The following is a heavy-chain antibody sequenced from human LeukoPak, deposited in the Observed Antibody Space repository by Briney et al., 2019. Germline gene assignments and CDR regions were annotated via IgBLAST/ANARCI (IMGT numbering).Heavy chain of an antibody. CDR1: GFTFSSYA. Sequence: GSLRLSCAASGFTFSSYAMHWVHQAPGKGLEWVAVISYDGSNKYYADSVKGRFTISRDNSKNTLYLQMDSLRAEDTAVYYCARSGWYSSSFKILNYYYYGMDVWGQGTTVTVSS. V-gene: IGHV3-30*04. D-gene: IGHD6-6*01. J-gene: IGHJ6*02. CDR2: ISYDGSNK. CDR3: ARSGWYSSSFKILNYYYYGMDV.